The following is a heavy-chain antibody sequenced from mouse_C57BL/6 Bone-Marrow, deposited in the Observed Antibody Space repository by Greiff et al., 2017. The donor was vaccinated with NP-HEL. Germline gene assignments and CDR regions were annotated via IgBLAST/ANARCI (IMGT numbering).Heavy chain of an antibody. J-gene: IGHJ4*01. CDR3: TTGTTVVAHYAMDY. CDR2: IDPENGDT. D-gene: IGHD1-1*01. CDR1: GFNIKDDY. Sequence: VQLQQSGAELVRPGASVKLSCTASGFNIKDDYMHWVKQRPEQGLEWIGWIDPENGDTEYASKFQGKATITADTSSNTAYLQLSSLTSEDTAVYYCTTGTTVVAHYAMDYWGQGTSVTVSS. V-gene: IGHV14-4*01.